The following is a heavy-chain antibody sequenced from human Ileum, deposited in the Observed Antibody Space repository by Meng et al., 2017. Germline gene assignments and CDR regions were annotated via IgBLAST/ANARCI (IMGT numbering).Heavy chain of an antibody. CDR3: VRDGSSSSGGTL. V-gene: IGHV4-4*07. CDR1: GGAISNYY. J-gene: IGHJ2*01. CDR2: IYASVST. D-gene: IGHD2-2*01. Sequence: QVHLQESGAGLLKPWGTLSLTGQVSGGAISNYYWSWIRQPAGKGLEWIGRIYASVSTNYNPSLKTRITMSVDTSKSQFSLKLTSITAADTAVYYCVRDGSSSSGGTLWGRGTLVTVSS.